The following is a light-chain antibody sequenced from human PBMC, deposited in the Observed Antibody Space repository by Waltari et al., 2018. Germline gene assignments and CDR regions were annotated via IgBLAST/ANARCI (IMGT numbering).Light chain of an antibody. CDR1: SGINVGYSR. CDR3: MLWYNNAVL. J-gene: IGLJ2*01. Sequence: AVLTQPPSRSASPGASASLTCTLRSGINVGYSRLLWSHQKPGSPPPCLLRYASDSDTQLGSGVHSRFSGSIATSATAGILLIARLQADDEADYYCMLWYNNAVLVGGGTKLTVV. V-gene: IGLV5-45*01. CDR2: YASDSDT.